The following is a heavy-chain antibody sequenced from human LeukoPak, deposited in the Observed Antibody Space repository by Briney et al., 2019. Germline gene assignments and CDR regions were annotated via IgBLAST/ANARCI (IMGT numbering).Heavy chain of an antibody. CDR3: VCDRGNFDSFDF. CDR2: IYPGNSDT. V-gene: IGHV5-51*01. Sequence: GESLKISCKGSGYPFTTYWIGWVRQMPGKGLEWMGLIYPGNSDTRYSPSFHGQVTISADTSISTAYLQWSSLKASDTAVYFCVCDRGNFDSFDFWGQGTLVTVSS. J-gene: IGHJ4*02. CDR1: GYPFTTYW. D-gene: IGHD1-7*01.